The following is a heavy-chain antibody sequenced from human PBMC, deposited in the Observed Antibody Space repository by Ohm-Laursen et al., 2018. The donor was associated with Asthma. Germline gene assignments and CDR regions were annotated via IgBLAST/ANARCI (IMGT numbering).Heavy chain of an antibody. CDR1: GFTFSSYG. V-gene: IGHV3-30*18. CDR2: ISYDGSNK. CDR3: AKGRRGMDV. Sequence: SLRLSCAASGFTFSSYGMHWVRQAPGKGLEWVAVISYDGSNKYYADSVKGRFTIPRDNSKNTLYLQMNSLRAEDTAVYYCAKGRRGMDVWGQGTTVTVSS. J-gene: IGHJ6*02.